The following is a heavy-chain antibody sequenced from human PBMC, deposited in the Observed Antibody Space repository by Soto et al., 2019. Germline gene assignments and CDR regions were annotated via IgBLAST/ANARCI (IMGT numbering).Heavy chain of an antibody. Sequence: QVQLQESGPGLVKPSETLSLTCSVSGVSISNYYWNWIRQPPGKGLEWIGYLYHGGFTNYNPSLRSRVTMSIDASKNQFSLRLTSVTAADTAIYFCARDSVDPPRCIDYWGQGILVTVSS. CDR3: ARDSVDPPRCIDY. CDR1: GVSISNYY. J-gene: IGHJ4*02. V-gene: IGHV4-59*01. CDR2: LYHGGFT. D-gene: IGHD3-9*01.